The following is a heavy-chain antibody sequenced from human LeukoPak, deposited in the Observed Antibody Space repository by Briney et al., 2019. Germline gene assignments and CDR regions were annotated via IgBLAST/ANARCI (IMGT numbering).Heavy chain of an antibody. CDR3: AKDQRWESPHYLDY. Sequence: GGSLRLSCAASGFTFSSSAMSWVRQVPGKGVEWVSGICASGGSTNYADSVRGRFTISRDNSKNTLYVQMNRLRDEDTALYNCAKDQRWESPHYLDYWGQGTLVTVSS. CDR2: ICASGGST. V-gene: IGHV3-23*01. J-gene: IGHJ4*02. CDR1: GFTFSSSA. D-gene: IGHD1-26*01.